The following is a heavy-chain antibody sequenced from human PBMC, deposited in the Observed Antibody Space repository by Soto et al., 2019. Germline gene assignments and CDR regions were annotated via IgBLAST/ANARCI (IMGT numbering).Heavy chain of an antibody. CDR2: INPNSGGT. CDR1: GYTFSGYY. CDR3: ARSLTEGYCTITGCYTRPLYGMDV. V-gene: IGHV1-2*02. Sequence: ASVKVSCKASGYTFSGYYIHWLRQAPGQGLEWMGWINPNSGGTNYAQKFQGRVTVTRDTPTSTAYMELSRLASDDTAVYYCARSLTEGYCTITGCYTRPLYGMDVWGQGTTVTVSS. J-gene: IGHJ6*02. D-gene: IGHD2-2*02.